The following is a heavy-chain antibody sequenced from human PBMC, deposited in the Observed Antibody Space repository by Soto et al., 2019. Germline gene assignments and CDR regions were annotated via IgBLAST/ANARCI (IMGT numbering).Heavy chain of an antibody. J-gene: IGHJ5*02. Sequence: SDTLSLTCSVSGDSISGYHWTWIRQPAGKGLEWIGRIYSSGSTDYNPSLKSRVIMSVDTSKNQFSLKLTSVTAADTAVYDCARESSSNFDPWGQGNLVT. CDR2: IYSSGST. V-gene: IGHV4-4*07. D-gene: IGHD2-15*01. CDR3: ARESSSNFDP. CDR1: GDSISGYH.